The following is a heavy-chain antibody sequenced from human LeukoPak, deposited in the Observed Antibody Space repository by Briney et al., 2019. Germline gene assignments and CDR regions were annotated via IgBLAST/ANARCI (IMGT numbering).Heavy chain of an antibody. J-gene: IGHJ4*02. D-gene: IGHD2-2*01. CDR3: ARVVPAAMCFGY. CDR1: GGSFSGYY. V-gene: IGHV4-34*01. Sequence: PSETLSLTCAVYGGSFSGYYWSWIRQPPGKGLDWIGEINHSGSTNYNPSLKSRVTISVDTSKNQFSLKLSSVTAADTAVYYCARVVPAAMCFGYWGQGTLVTVSS. CDR2: INHSGST.